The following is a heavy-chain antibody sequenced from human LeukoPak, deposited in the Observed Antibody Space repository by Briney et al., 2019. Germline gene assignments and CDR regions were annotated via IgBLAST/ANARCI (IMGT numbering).Heavy chain of an antibody. CDR3: ASMRVTPEGTDY. V-gene: IGHV3-11*01. D-gene: IGHD5-18*01. CDR1: GFTFSDYY. CDR2: ISSSGSTI. J-gene: IGHJ4*02. Sequence: RGSLRLSCAASGFTFSDYYMSWIRQAPGKGLEWVSYISSSGSTIYYADSVKGRFTISRDNAKNSLYLQMNSLRAEDTAVYYCASMRVTPEGTDYWGQGTLVTVSS.